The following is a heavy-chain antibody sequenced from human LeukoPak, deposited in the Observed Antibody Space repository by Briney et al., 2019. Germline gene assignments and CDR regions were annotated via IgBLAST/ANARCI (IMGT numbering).Heavy chain of an antibody. V-gene: IGHV1-8*01. Sequence: AASVKVSCKASGYTFISYEMNWVRQAPGQGLEWMGWMSPKSGITGYAQKFQGRVTMTRNTSISTAYMELRSLRSDDTAVYYCALWLQGYWGQGTLVTVSS. CDR3: ALWLQGY. J-gene: IGHJ4*02. CDR1: GYTFISYE. CDR2: MSPKSGIT. D-gene: IGHD5-24*01.